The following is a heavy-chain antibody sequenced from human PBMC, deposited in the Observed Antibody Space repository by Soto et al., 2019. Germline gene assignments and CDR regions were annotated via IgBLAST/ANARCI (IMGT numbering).Heavy chain of an antibody. V-gene: IGHV3-66*01. CDR2: IYSGGST. Sequence: EGSLTLSCAASGFTASSNDLSRVSQAPGKGLEWVSVIYSGGSTYYADSVKGRFTISRDNSKNTLYLQMNSLRAEDTAVYYCARDRCSGGSCSYYYYYYMDVWGKGTTVTVSS. J-gene: IGHJ6*03. CDR3: ARDRCSGGSCSYYYYYYMDV. CDR1: GFTASSND. D-gene: IGHD2-15*01.